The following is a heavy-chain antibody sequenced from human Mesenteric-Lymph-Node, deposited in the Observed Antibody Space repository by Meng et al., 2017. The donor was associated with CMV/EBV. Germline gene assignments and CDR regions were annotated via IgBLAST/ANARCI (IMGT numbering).Heavy chain of an antibody. CDR3: ARSPVVAGSDWGFDY. J-gene: IGHJ4*02. V-gene: IGHV3-30*04. Sequence: GESLKISCAASGFTFSLYPMHWVRQAPGKGLDWVAVISYDVNRKHYLDSVKGRFTISRDNSRNTLYLQMDSLRPEDTAMYYCARSPVVAGSDWGFDYWGQGTLVTVSS. CDR1: GFTFSLYP. D-gene: IGHD2-15*01. CDR2: ISYDVNRK.